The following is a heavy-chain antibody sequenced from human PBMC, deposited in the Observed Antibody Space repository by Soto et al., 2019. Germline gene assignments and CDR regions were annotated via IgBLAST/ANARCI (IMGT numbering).Heavy chain of an antibody. CDR2: IHYSGIT. CDR1: GASVSGGTYY. CDR3: ARRAHGYPTNWFDP. D-gene: IGHD3-22*01. J-gene: IGHJ5*02. V-gene: IGHV4-39*01. Sequence: QLQLQESGPGLVKPSETLSLACSVSGASVSGGTYYWGWIRQPPGKGLEWVGSIHYSGITHYNPSLKSRATVSIDTSQNPFSLKLTSVTAADTAVYYCARRAHGYPTNWFDPWGQGTLVIVSS.